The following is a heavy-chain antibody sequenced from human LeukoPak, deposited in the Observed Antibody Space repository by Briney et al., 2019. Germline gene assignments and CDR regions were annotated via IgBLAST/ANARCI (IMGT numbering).Heavy chain of an antibody. V-gene: IGHV3-49*04. CDR3: MAAAGIIDY. CDR1: EFTFGDYA. Sequence: PGGSLRLSCTASEFTFGDYAMSWVRQAPGKGLEWVGFIRSKAYGGTTEYAASVKGRFTISRDDSKSIAYLQMNSLKTEDTAVYYCMAAAGIIDYWGQGTLVTVSS. CDR2: IRSKAYGGTT. D-gene: IGHD6-13*01. J-gene: IGHJ4*02.